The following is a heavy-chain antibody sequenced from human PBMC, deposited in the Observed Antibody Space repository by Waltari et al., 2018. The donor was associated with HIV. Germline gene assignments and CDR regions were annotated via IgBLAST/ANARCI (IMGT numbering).Heavy chain of an antibody. CDR2: ISLIFGTA. J-gene: IGHJ3*02. Sequence: QVQLVQSGAEVKKPGSSVKVSCKASGGTFSSYAISWVRQAPGQGFEWMGVISLIFGTANYAQKFQGRVTITADKSTSTAYMELSSLRTEDTAVYYCARVEKVMNAFDIWGQGTMVTVSS. V-gene: IGHV1-69*06. CDR1: GGTFSSYA. D-gene: IGHD2-21*01. CDR3: ARVEKVMNAFDI.